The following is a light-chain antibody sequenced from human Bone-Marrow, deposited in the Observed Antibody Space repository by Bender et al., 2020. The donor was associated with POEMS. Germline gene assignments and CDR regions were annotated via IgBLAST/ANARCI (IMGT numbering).Light chain of an antibody. CDR1: SSDVGGYNY. J-gene: IGLJ2*01. CDR2: EVT. V-gene: IGLV2-14*01. Sequence: QSALTQPASVSGSPGQSITISCTGTSSDVGGYNYVSWYQQHPGKAPKLIIYEVTNRPSGVSNRFSGSKSGNTASLTISGLQAEDEADYYCNSYSSITTQIFGGGTKLTVL. CDR3: NSYSSITTQI.